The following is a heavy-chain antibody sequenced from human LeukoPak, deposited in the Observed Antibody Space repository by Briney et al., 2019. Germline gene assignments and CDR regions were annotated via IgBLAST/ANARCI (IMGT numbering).Heavy chain of an antibody. Sequence: SETLSLTCTVSGGSISSYYWSWIRQPPGKGLEWIGYIYYSGSTNYNPSLKSRVTISVDTSKNQFSLKPSSVTAADTAVYYCARQSFGFAGDNWLDPWGQGTLVTVSS. CDR2: IYYSGST. V-gene: IGHV4-59*08. CDR3: ARQSFGFAGDNWLDP. CDR1: GGSISSYY. J-gene: IGHJ5*02. D-gene: IGHD3-3*01.